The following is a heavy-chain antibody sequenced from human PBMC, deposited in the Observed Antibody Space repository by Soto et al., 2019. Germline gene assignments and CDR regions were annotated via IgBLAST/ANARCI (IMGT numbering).Heavy chain of an antibody. J-gene: IGHJ5*02. CDR3: ATGAQSYEYVLRSYRSLNWFDP. D-gene: IGHD3-16*02. CDR2: MNPNSGNT. V-gene: IGHV1-8*01. Sequence: ASVKVSCKASGYTFTSYDINWVRQATGQGLEWMGWMNPNSGNTGYAQKFQVRVTMTRNTSISTAYMELSSQRSEDTAVEYCATGAQSYEYVLRSYRSLNWFDPWGQGTLVTVSS. CDR1: GYTFTSYD.